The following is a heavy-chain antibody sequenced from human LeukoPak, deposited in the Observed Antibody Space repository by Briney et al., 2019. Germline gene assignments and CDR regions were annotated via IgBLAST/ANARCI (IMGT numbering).Heavy chain of an antibody. Sequence: GGSLRLSCAASGFTFSSYNMNWVRQAPGKGLEWVSSISSSISYIYYADSVKGRFTLSRDNAKNSLYLQMDSLRAEDTAVYYCARGFGDYVLDEWGQGTLVPVSS. D-gene: IGHD4-17*01. V-gene: IGHV3-21*01. J-gene: IGHJ4*02. CDR3: ARGFGDYVLDE. CDR1: GFTFSSYN. CDR2: ISSSISYI.